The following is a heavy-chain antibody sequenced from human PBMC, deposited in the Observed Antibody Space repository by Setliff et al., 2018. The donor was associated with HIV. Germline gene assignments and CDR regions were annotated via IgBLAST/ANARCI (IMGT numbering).Heavy chain of an antibody. J-gene: IGHJ4*02. Sequence: SETLSLTCAVYGGSFSGYYWSWIRQPPGKGLEWIGEINHSGSTNYNPSLKSRVTISVDTSKNQFSLKLSSVTAADTAVYYCARDVYRRGPYDYWGQGTLVTVPS. CDR3: ARDVYRRGPYDY. V-gene: IGHV4-34*01. CDR2: INHSGST. D-gene: IGHD6-25*01. CDR1: GGSFSGYY.